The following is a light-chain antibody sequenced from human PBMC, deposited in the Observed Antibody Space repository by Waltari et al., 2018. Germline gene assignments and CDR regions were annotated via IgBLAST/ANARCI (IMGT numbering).Light chain of an antibody. Sequence: DIQMTQSPSSLSASVGDSVTITCRAGQTITNSLNWYQQKPGRAPNLLIYAASSLHSGVPSRFSGTGSGTDFTLTISSLQPEDFATYYCQQTDTTPWTFGQGTRV. J-gene: IGKJ1*01. V-gene: IGKV1-39*01. CDR2: AAS. CDR1: QTITNS. CDR3: QQTDTTPWT.